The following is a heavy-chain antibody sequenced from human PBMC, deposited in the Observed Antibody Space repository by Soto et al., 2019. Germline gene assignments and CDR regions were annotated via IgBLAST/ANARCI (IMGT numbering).Heavy chain of an antibody. J-gene: IGHJ5*02. Sequence: QVQLVQSGAEVKKPGSSVKVSCKASGGTFSSYAISWVRQAPGQGLEWMGGIIPIFGTANYAQKFQGRVTITADESTSTDYLELSSLRSEDPAVYYCAQYARKGWLQSWVSWGQGPLVTVSS. D-gene: IGHD4-4*01. CDR2: IIPIFGTA. CDR3: AQYARKGWLQSWVS. CDR1: GGTFSSYA. V-gene: IGHV1-69*12.